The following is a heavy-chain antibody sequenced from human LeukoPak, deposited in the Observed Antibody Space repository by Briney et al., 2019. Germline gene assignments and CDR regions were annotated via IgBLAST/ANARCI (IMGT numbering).Heavy chain of an antibody. CDR1: GYTFTGYY. Sequence: ASVKVSCKASGYTFTGYYMHWVRQAPGQGLEWMGIINPSGGSTSYAQKFQGRVTMTRDMSTSTVYMELSSLRSEDTAVYYCARERVLGYCSGGSCPGAFDIWGQGTMVTVSS. J-gene: IGHJ3*02. D-gene: IGHD2-15*01. V-gene: IGHV1-46*01. CDR3: ARERVLGYCSGGSCPGAFDI. CDR2: INPSGGST.